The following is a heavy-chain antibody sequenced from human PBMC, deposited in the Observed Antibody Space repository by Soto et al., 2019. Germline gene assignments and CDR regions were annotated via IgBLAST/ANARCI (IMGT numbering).Heavy chain of an antibody. J-gene: IGHJ6*01. Sequence: QVQLVQSGAEVKKPGSSVKVSCKASGCTFSSYAISWVRQAPGQGLECMGGIIPIFGTANYAQKFQGRVTITADKYTSTAYRELSRLRSEDTDVYYCAREEPEGMDVWGQGTTVTVSS. V-gene: IGHV1-69*06. CDR2: IIPIFGTA. CDR3: AREEPEGMDV. D-gene: IGHD1-1*01. CDR1: GCTFSSYA.